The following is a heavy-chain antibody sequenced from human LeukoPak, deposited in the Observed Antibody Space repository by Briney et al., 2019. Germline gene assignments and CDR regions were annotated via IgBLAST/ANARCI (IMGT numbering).Heavy chain of an antibody. CDR3: ASYMEQLVRTFDY. J-gene: IGHJ4*02. CDR2: ISYDGSNK. V-gene: IGHV3-30-3*01. Sequence: PGRSLRLSCAASGFTFSTYAIHWVRQAPGEGLEWVAVISYDGSNKYYADSVKGRFTISRDNSKNTLYLQMNSLRTEDTAVYYCASYMEQLVRTFDYWGQGTLVTISS. CDR1: GFTFSTYA. D-gene: IGHD6-6*01.